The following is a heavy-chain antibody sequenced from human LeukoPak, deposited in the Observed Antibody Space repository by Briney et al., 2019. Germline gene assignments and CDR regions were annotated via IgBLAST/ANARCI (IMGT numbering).Heavy chain of an antibody. J-gene: IGHJ6*02. Sequence: ASVKVSCKVSGYTLTELSMHWVRQAPGKGLEWMGGFDPEDGETIYAQKFQGRVTMTEDTSTDTAYMELSSLRSEDTAVYYCATPTSSYHTGGMDVWGQGTTVTVSS. CDR3: ATPTSSYHTGGMDV. CDR2: FDPEDGET. D-gene: IGHD1-14*01. CDR1: GYTLTELS. V-gene: IGHV1-24*01.